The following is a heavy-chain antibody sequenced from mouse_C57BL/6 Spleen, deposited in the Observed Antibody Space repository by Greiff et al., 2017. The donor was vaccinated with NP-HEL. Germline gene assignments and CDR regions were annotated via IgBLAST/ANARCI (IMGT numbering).Heavy chain of an antibody. V-gene: IGHV1-5*01. J-gene: IGHJ3*01. D-gene: IGHD1-1*01. CDR1: GYTFTSYW. Sequence: VQLQQSGTVLARPGASVKMSCKTSGYTFTSYWMHWVKQRPGQGLEWIGAIYPGNSDTSYNQKFKGKAKLTAVTSASTAYMELSSLTNEDSAVYYCTRWDTTVPAWFAYWGQGTLVTVSA. CDR2: IYPGNSDT. CDR3: TRWDTTVPAWFAY.